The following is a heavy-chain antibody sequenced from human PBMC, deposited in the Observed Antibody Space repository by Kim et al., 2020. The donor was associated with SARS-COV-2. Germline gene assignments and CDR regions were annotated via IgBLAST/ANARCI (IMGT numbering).Heavy chain of an antibody. CDR1: GGSISSSSYY. Sequence: SETLSLTCTVSGGSISSSSYYWGWIRQPPGKGLEWIGCIYYSGSTYSNPSLKSRVTISVDTSKNQFSLKLSSVTAADTAVYYWAGHPRGNRLFDYWGQGTLVTVSS. J-gene: IGHJ4*02. V-gene: IGHV4-39*01. CDR3: AGHPRGNRLFDY. D-gene: IGHD1-1*01. CDR2: IYYSGST.